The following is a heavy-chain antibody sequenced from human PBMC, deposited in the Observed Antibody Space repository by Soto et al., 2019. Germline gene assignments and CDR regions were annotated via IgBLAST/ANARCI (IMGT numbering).Heavy chain of an antibody. V-gene: IGHV3-23*04. Sequence: EVQLVESGGGLVKPGGSLRLSCAASGFTFSSYSMSWVRQAPGKGLEWVSAISGSGGSTYYADSVKGRFTISRDNSKNTLYLQMNSLRAEDTAVYYCAKGPSSSWKYNWFDPWGQGTLVTVSS. CDR2: ISGSGGST. CDR1: GFTFSSYS. CDR3: AKGPSSSWKYNWFDP. D-gene: IGHD6-13*01. J-gene: IGHJ5*02.